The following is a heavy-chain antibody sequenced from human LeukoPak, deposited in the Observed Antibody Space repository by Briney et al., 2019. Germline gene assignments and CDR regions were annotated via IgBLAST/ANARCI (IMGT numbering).Heavy chain of an antibody. D-gene: IGHD6-19*01. CDR3: ARDPGWLDFDQ. Sequence: PGGSLRLSCAASGFTFGSYWMHWVRQAPGKGLVWVSRINTDGGSTTYADSVKGRFTISRDNAKNTLYLQMNSLRAEDTAVYYCARDPGWLDFDQWGQGTLVTVSS. V-gene: IGHV3-74*01. J-gene: IGHJ4*02. CDR1: GFTFGSYW. CDR2: INTDGGST.